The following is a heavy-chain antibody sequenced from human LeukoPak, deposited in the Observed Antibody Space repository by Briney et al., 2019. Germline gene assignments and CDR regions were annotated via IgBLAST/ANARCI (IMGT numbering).Heavy chain of an antibody. D-gene: IGHD1-26*01. Sequence: GASVKVSCKASGYTFTGYYMHWVRQAPGQGLEWMGWINPNSGGTNYAQKFQGRVTMTRDTSISTAYMELSSLRSDDTALYYCARGPHEWQPTDFWGQGTLVTVSS. CDR3: ARGPHEWQPTDF. J-gene: IGHJ4*02. CDR1: GYTFTGYY. V-gene: IGHV1-2*02. CDR2: INPNSGGT.